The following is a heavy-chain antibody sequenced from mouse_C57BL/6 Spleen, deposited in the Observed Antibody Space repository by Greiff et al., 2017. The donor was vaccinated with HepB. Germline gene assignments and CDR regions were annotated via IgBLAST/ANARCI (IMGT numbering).Heavy chain of an antibody. J-gene: IGHJ3*01. V-gene: IGHV3-6*01. CDR1: GYSITSGYY. Sequence: EVQLQESGPGLVKPSQSLSLTCSVTGYSITSGYYWNWIRQFPGNKLEWMGYISYDGSNNYNPSLKNRISITRDTSKNQFFLKLNSVTTEDTATYYCARDNYDYDGGFAYWGQGTLVTVSA. CDR2: ISYDGSN. D-gene: IGHD2-4*01. CDR3: ARDNYDYDGGFAY.